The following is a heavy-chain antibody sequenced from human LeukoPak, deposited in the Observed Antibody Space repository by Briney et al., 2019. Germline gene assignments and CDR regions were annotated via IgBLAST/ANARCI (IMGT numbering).Heavy chain of an antibody. V-gene: IGHV5-51*01. D-gene: IGHD2-2*03. J-gene: IGHJ3*02. Sequence: GESLKIPCKGSGYSFTSYWIGWVRQMPGKGLEWMGIIYPGDSGTRYSPSFQGQVTISADKSITTAYLQWSSLKASDTAMYYCARHHGSSPKAFDIWGQGTMVTVSS. CDR2: IYPGDSGT. CDR1: GYSFTSYW. CDR3: ARHHGSSPKAFDI.